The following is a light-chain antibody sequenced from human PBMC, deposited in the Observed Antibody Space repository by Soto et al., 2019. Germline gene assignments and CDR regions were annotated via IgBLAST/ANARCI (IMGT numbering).Light chain of an antibody. J-gene: IGLJ1*01. CDR1: SSDVGAYTS. CDR3: SSYTSDNRSYV. Sequence: LTQPASVSASPGQSITISCTGTSSDVGAYTSVSWYQQHPGKVPKVVIYEVSNRPSGVSNRFSGSKSGNTASLTISGLQAEDEAHYYCSSYTSDNRSYVFGTGTKVTVL. CDR2: EVS. V-gene: IGLV2-14*01.